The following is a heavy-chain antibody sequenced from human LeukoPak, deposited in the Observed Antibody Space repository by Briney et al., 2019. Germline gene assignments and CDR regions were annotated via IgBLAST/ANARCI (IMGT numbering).Heavy chain of an antibody. D-gene: IGHD3-10*01. V-gene: IGHV3-20*04. Sequence: GGSLRLSCAASEFTFDDYGMSWVRQAPGEGLEWVSGINWNGGSTGYADSVKGRFTISRDNAKNSLYLQMNSLRAEDTALYYCARVVYYGSGATDAFDIWGQGTMLTVSS. CDR3: ARVVYYGSGATDAFDI. CDR1: EFTFDDYG. J-gene: IGHJ3*02. CDR2: INWNGGST.